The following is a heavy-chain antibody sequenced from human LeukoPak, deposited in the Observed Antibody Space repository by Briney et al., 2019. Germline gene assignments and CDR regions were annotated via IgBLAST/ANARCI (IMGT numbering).Heavy chain of an antibody. V-gene: IGHV3-7*03. Sequence: GGSLRLSCAASGFTFSSYWMSWVRQAPGKGLEWVANIKQDGSEKYYVDSVKGRFTISRDNAKNSLCLQMNSLRAEDTAVYYCARGELSSGYYYDYWGQGTLVTVSS. CDR1: GFTFSSYW. CDR2: IKQDGSEK. J-gene: IGHJ4*02. D-gene: IGHD3-22*01. CDR3: ARGELSSGYYYDY.